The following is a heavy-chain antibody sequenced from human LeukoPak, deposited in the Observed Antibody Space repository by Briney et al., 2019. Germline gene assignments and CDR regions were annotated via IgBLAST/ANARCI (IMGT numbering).Heavy chain of an antibody. D-gene: IGHD3-22*01. Sequence: SETLSLTCTVSGGSISSYYWSWIRQPPGKGLEWIGYIYYSGSTNYNPSLESRVTISVDTSKNQFSLKLSSVTAADTAAYYCARSGYFPDWYFDLWGRGTLVTVSS. V-gene: IGHV4-59*08. CDR3: ARSGYFPDWYFDL. CDR1: GGSISSYY. J-gene: IGHJ2*01. CDR2: IYYSGST.